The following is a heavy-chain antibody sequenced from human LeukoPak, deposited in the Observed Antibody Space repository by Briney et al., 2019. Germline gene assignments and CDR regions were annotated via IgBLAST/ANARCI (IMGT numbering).Heavy chain of an antibody. D-gene: IGHD1-26*01. V-gene: IGHV4-61*02. CDR2: IYTSGST. CDR3: ARVLWSSGSCFPDY. CDR1: GGSISSGSYY. Sequence: KPSQTLSLTCTVSGGSISSGSYYWSWIRQPAGKGLEWIGRIYTSGSTNYNPSLKSRVTISVDTSKNQFSLELSSVTAADTAVYYCARVLWSSGSCFPDYWGQGTLVTVSS. J-gene: IGHJ4*02.